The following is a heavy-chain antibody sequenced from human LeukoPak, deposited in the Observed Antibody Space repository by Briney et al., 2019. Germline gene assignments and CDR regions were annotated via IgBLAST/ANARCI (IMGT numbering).Heavy chain of an antibody. CDR3: ARAPSWSYYMDV. D-gene: IGHD2-8*02. J-gene: IGHJ6*03. Sequence: ASVKVSCKASGYTFTGYYMHWVRQAPGQGREWMGWINPNSGGTNYAQKCQGRVTMTRDTSISTAYMELSRLRSDDTAVYYCARAPSWSYYMDVWGKGTTVTVSS. CDR2: INPNSGGT. V-gene: IGHV1-2*02. CDR1: GYTFTGYY.